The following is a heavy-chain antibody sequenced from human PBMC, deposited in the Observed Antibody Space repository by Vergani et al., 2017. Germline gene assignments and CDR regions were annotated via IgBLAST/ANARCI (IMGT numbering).Heavy chain of an antibody. CDR3: ARGFYGGNSCFDY. CDR2: IYYSGST. D-gene: IGHD4-23*01. V-gene: IGHV4-59*01. J-gene: IGHJ4*02. Sequence: QVQLQESGPGLVKPSETLSLTCTVSGGSISSYYWSWIRQPPGKGLEWIGYIYYSGSTNYNPSLKSRVTISVDTSKNQFSLKLCSVTAADTAVYYCARGFYGGNSCFDYWGQGTLVTVSS. CDR1: GGSISSYY.